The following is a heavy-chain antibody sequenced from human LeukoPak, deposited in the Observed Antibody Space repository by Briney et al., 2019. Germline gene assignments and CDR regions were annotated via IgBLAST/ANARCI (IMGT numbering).Heavy chain of an antibody. V-gene: IGHV4-4*02. D-gene: IGHD3-22*01. J-gene: IGHJ4*02. CDR1: GGSISSSDW. Sequence: SETLSLTCAVSGGSISSSDWWSWVRQPPGKGLEWIGEIYHSGSTNYNPSLKSRVTISVDKSENQFSLKLSSVTAADTAVYYCARGQHYYDSSGSFDYWGQGTLVTVSS. CDR2: IYHSGST. CDR3: ARGQHYYDSSGSFDY.